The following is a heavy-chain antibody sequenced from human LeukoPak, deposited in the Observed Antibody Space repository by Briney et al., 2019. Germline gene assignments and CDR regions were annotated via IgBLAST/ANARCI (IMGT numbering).Heavy chain of an antibody. D-gene: IGHD3-22*01. CDR2: INGDGGSR. Sequence: GGSLRLSCAASGFTFDDYGMAWVRQATGKGLEWVSGINGDGGSRGYADSVKGRFTISRDNAKNSLYLQMNSLRVEDTALYYCARNHDYDSSGYHAWGQGTLVTVSS. J-gene: IGHJ5*02. CDR1: GFTFDDYG. CDR3: ARNHDYDSSGYHA. V-gene: IGHV3-20*04.